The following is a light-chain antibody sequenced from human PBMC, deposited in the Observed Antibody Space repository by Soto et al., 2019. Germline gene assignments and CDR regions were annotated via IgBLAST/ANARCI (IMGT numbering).Light chain of an antibody. Sequence: QSVLTQPRSVSGSPGQSVTISCTGTSSDVGGYNYVSWYQQQPGKAPKLMIYDVSKRPSGVPDRFSGSKSGNTASLTISGLQAEDEADYYCCSYAGSSWVFGGGTKLTVL. CDR3: CSYAGSSWV. J-gene: IGLJ3*02. V-gene: IGLV2-11*01. CDR2: DVS. CDR1: SSDVGGYNY.